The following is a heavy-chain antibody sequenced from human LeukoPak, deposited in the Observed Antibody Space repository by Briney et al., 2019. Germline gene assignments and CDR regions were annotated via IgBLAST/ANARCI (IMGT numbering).Heavy chain of an antibody. Sequence: PSETLSLTCSVSGDSISSSSFYWGWIRQPPGRRLEWIGHIYYSGSTSYNPSLKSRVTISVDTSKNQFSLKINSVTAADTAVYYCARVFGSWYHFDSWGQGTLVTVSS. CDR2: IYYSGST. D-gene: IGHD6-13*01. J-gene: IGHJ4*02. CDR3: ARVFGSWYHFDS. V-gene: IGHV4-39*07. CDR1: GDSISSSSFY.